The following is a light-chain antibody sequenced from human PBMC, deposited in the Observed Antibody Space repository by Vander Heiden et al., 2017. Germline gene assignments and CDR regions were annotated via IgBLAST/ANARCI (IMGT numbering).Light chain of an antibody. CDR3: SSYTSSSSYV. V-gene: IGLV2-14*01. Sequence: QSALTQPASVSGSPGQSIPISCTGTSSDVGGYNYVSWYQQHPGKAPKLMIYEVSNRPSGVSNRFSGSKSGNTASLTISGLQAEDEADYYCSSYTSSSSYVFGTGTKVTGL. J-gene: IGLJ1*01. CDR2: EVS. CDR1: SSDVGGYNY.